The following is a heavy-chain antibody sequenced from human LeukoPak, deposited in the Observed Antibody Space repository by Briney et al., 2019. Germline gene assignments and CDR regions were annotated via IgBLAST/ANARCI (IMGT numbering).Heavy chain of an antibody. J-gene: IGHJ4*02. CDR3: ARGGELLRPADY. V-gene: IGHV3-7*01. CDR1: GFTFSSYA. Sequence: PPGGSLRLSCAASGFTFSSYAMSWVRQAPGKGLEWVANMNQDGSEKYYVDSVKGRFTISRDNAKNSLYLQMNNLRAEDTAVYYCARGGELLRPADYWGQGTLVTVSS. D-gene: IGHD1-26*01. CDR2: MNQDGSEK.